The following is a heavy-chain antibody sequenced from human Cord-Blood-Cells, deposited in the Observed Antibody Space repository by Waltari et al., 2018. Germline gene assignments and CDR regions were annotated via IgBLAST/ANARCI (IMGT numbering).Heavy chain of an antibody. CDR3: ARERESGTGDDAFDI. J-gene: IGHJ3*02. CDR1: GGSFSDYY. V-gene: IGHV4-34*01. Sequence: QVQLQQWGARLLKPSEPLSLTCAVYGGSFSDYYWSWIRQPPGKGLEWIGEINHSGNTNYNPSLKSRVTISVETSKNQFSLKLSSVTAADTAVYYCARERESGTGDDAFDIWGQGTMVTVSS. CDR2: INHSGNT. D-gene: IGHD7-27*01.